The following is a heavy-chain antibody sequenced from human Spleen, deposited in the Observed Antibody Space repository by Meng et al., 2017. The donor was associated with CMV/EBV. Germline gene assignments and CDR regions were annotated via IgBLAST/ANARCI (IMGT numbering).Heavy chain of an antibody. CDR2: IKQDGSEK. Sequence: LSLTCAASGFTFSSYWMSWVRQAPGKGLEWVANIKQDGSEKYYVDSVKGRFTISRDNAKNSLYLQMNSLRAEDTAVYYCARGGTGTTFILAPHYYFDYWGQGTLVTVSS. J-gene: IGHJ4*02. CDR1: GFTFSSYW. D-gene: IGHD1-7*01. CDR3: ARGGTGTTFILAPHYYFDY. V-gene: IGHV3-7*01.